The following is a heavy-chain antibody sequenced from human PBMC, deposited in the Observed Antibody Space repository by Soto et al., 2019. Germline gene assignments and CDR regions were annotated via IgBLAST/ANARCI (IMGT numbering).Heavy chain of an antibody. CDR1: GFTFRSYW. V-gene: IGHV3-7*03. Sequence: GGSLRLSRATSGFTFRSYWMTWVRQAPGKGPEWVANIKPDGSEKQYVDSVKGRFTVSRDNAKKSLDLQMNSLRVEDTAVYYCARAEDYDFWSGPPKYFDNWGQGTQVTVSS. CDR3: ARAEDYDFWSGPPKYFDN. J-gene: IGHJ4*02. D-gene: IGHD3-3*01. CDR2: IKPDGSEK.